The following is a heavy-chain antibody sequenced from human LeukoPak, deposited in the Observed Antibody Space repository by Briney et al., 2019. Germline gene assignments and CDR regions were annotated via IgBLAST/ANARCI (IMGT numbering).Heavy chain of an antibody. CDR3: ASPPFGELLSPFDY. Sequence: TGGSLRLSCAASGFTFSSHSMNWVRQAPGKGLEWVSSISSSSSYIYYADSVKGRFTISRDNAKNSLYLQMNSLRAEDTAVYYCASPPFGELLSPFDYWGQGTLVTVSS. J-gene: IGHJ4*02. CDR2: ISSSSSYI. CDR1: GFTFSSHS. V-gene: IGHV3-21*01. D-gene: IGHD3-10*01.